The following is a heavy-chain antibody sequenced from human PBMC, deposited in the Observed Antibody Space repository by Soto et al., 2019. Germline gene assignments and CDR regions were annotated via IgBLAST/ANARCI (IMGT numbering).Heavy chain of an antibody. V-gene: IGHV4-34*01. D-gene: IGHD3-10*01. J-gene: IGHJ6*02. Sequence: PSETLSLTCAVYGGSFSGYYWSWIRQPPGKGLEWIGEINHSGSTNYNPSLKSRVTISVDTSKNQFSLKLSSVTAADTAVYYCARGGIRVRGSHYYYYGMDVWGQGTTVTVSS. CDR3: ARGGIRVRGSHYYYYGMDV. CDR1: GGSFSGYY. CDR2: INHSGST.